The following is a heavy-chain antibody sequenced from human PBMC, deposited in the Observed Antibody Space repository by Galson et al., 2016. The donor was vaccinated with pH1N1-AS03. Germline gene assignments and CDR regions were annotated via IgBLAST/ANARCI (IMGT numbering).Heavy chain of an antibody. D-gene: IGHD2-21*02. CDR2: INSDGSDT. V-gene: IGHV3-74*01. CDR1: GFTFNHYW. J-gene: IGHJ3*02. CDR3: ARHVTGRGGFDI. Sequence: SLRLSCAASGFTFNHYWLHWVRQGPGKGLVWVSRINSDGSDTTYADSGKGRFTISRDNVKNALYLQMHSLRAEDTAVYYCARHVTGRGGFDIWGQGTTVIV.